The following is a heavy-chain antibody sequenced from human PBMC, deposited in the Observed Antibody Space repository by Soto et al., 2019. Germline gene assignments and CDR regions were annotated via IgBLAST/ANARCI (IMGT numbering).Heavy chain of an antibody. V-gene: IGHV4-59*12. J-gene: IGHJ5*02. CDR3: ARCSLVVVPAPGFDP. CDR1: GDSISTYY. Sequence: SETLSLTCTVSGDSISTYYWNWIRQPPGRGLEWVGDIFWTGTTNYSPSLKSRVTMSVDTSKNQFSLKLSSVSAADTALYYCARCSLVVVPAPGFDPWGRGTLVTVSS. CDR2: IFWTGTT. D-gene: IGHD2-2*01.